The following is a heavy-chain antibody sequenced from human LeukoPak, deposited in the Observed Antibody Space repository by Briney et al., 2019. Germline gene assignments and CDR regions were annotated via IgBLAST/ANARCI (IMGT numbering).Heavy chain of an antibody. CDR1: GFTFSSYG. CDR2: ISYDGSNK. J-gene: IGHJ4*02. V-gene: IGHV3-30*18. Sequence: GRSLRLSCAASGFTFSSYGTPWVRQAPGKGLEWVAVISYDGSNKYYADSVKGRFTISRDNSKNTLYLQMNSLRAEDTAVYYCAKEGGTLEWLLFYDYWGQGTLVTVSS. CDR3: AKEGGTLEWLLFYDY. D-gene: IGHD3-3*01.